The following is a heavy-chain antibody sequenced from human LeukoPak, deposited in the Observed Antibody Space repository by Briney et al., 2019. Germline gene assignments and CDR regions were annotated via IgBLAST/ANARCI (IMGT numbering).Heavy chain of an antibody. D-gene: IGHD3-3*01. V-gene: IGHV3-23*01. CDR3: AKTSLSDASGHYYYMDV. CDR1: GFTFSSYA. Sequence: LAGGSLRLSCAASGFTFSSYAMSWVRQGPGKGLEWVSAISGSGGSTYYADSVKGRFTISRDNSQNTVSLQVNNLRTEDTALYYCAKTSLSDASGHYYYMDVWGKGTTVTVSS. J-gene: IGHJ6*03. CDR2: ISGSGGST.